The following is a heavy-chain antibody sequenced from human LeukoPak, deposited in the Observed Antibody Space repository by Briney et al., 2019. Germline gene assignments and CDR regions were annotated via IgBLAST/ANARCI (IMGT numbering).Heavy chain of an antibody. CDR1: GGTFSSYA. CDR3: ARAVAAHNWFDP. J-gene: IGHJ5*02. V-gene: IGHV1-69*05. D-gene: IGHD6-19*01. Sequence: ASVKVSCKASGGTFSSYAISWVRQAHGQGLEWMGGIIPIFGTANYAQKFQGRVTITTDESTSTAYMELSSLRSEDTAVYYCARAVAAHNWFDPWGQGTLVTVSS. CDR2: IIPIFGTA.